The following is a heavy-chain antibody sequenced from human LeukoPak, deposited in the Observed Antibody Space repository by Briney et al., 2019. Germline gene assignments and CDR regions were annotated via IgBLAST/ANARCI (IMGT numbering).Heavy chain of an antibody. D-gene: IGHD6-19*01. V-gene: IGHV1-18*01. J-gene: IGHJ4*02. Sequence: ASVKVSCKASGYTFTSYGISWVRQAPGQGLEWMGWISAYNGNTNYAQKLQGRVTMTTDTSTSTAYMELRSLRSDDAAVYYCARYSSGWYELDYWGQGTLVTVSS. CDR2: ISAYNGNT. CDR3: ARYSSGWYELDY. CDR1: GYTFTSYG.